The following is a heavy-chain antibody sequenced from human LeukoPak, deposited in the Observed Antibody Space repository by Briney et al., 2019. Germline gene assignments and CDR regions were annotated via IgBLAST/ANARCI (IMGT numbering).Heavy chain of an antibody. V-gene: IGHV3-30*18. Sequence: PARSLRLSCAASGFTFRNYGMHWVRQAPGKVLEWVGDISYEGSNKYYADSVKGRFTISRDNSKNTLYLQMNSLRTEDTAVYYCAKDTYDFGSGTYPPDYWGQGTLVTVSS. CDR2: ISYEGSNK. J-gene: IGHJ4*02. D-gene: IGHD3-10*01. CDR1: GFTFRNYG. CDR3: AKDTYDFGSGTYPPDY.